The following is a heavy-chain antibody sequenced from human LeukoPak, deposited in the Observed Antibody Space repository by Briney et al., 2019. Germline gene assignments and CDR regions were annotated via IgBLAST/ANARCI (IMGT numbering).Heavy chain of an antibody. CDR3: ARVVPAAISYYYYYMDV. CDR2: INPNSGGT. J-gene: IGHJ6*03. D-gene: IGHD2-2*02. V-gene: IGHV1-2*02. Sequence: ASVKVSCKASGYTCTGYYMHWVRQAPGQGLEWMGWINPNSGGTNYAQKFQGRVTMTRDTSISTAYMELSRLRSDDTAVYYCARVVPAAISYYYYYMDVWGKGTTVTVSS. CDR1: GYTCTGYY.